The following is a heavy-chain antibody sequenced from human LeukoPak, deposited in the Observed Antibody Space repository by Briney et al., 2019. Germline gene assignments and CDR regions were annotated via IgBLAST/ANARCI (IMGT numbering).Heavy chain of an antibody. Sequence: PGGSLRLSCAASGFTFSSYAMHWVRQAPGKGLEWVAVISYDGSNKYYADSVKGRFTISRDNSKNTLYLQMNSLRAEDTAVYYCARDRGSSGDIDYWGQGTRVTVSS. D-gene: IGHD3-16*01. CDR3: ARDRGSSGDIDY. CDR1: GFTFSSYA. V-gene: IGHV3-30-3*01. CDR2: ISYDGSNK. J-gene: IGHJ4*02.